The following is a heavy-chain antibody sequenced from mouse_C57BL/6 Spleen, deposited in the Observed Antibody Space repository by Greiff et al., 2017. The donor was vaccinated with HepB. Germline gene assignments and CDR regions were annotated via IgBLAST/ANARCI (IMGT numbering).Heavy chain of an antibody. CDR2: IYPGDGDT. CDR1: GYAFSSSW. J-gene: IGHJ4*01. Sequence: LVESGPELVKPGASVKISCKASGYAFSSSWMNWVKQRPGKGLEWIGRIYPGDGDTNYNGKFKGKATLTADKSSSTAYMQLSSLTSEDSAVYFCARFDGYYDYAMDYWGQGTSVTVSS. D-gene: IGHD2-3*01. V-gene: IGHV1-82*01. CDR3: ARFDGYYDYAMDY.